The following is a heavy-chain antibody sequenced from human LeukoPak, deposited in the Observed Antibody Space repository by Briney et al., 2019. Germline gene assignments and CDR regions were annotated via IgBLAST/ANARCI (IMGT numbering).Heavy chain of an antibody. J-gene: IGHJ3*02. CDR1: GYTFTGYY. D-gene: IGHD3-22*01. V-gene: IGHV1-2*02. Sequence: ASVKVSCKASGYTFTGYYMHWVRQAPGQGLEWMGWINPNSGGTNYAQKFQGRVTMTRDTSISTAYMELSRLRSDDTAVYYCARELHAYYYDSSGTDDAFYIWGQGTMVTVSS. CDR3: ARELHAYYYDSSGTDDAFYI. CDR2: INPNSGGT.